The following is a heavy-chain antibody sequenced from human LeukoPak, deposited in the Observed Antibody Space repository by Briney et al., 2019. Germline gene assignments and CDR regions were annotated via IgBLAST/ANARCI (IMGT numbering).Heavy chain of an antibody. D-gene: IGHD5-18*01. CDR2: IYYSGST. CDR1: GGSISSYY. V-gene: IGHV4-59*08. Sequence: SETLSLTCTVSGGSISSYYWSWIRQPPGKGLEWIGYIYYSGSTNYNPSLKSRVTISVDTSKNQFSLKLSSVTAADTAVYYCAGQVYSYGGRYSPHWGQGTLVIVSS. J-gene: IGHJ1*01. CDR3: AGQVYSYGGRYSPH.